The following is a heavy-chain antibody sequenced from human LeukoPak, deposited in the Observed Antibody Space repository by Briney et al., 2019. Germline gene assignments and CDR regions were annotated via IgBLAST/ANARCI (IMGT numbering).Heavy chain of an antibody. CDR3: AREVWGPEY. CDR1: GFTFTKYW. CDR2: IKQDGSDK. J-gene: IGHJ4*02. Sequence: GDSLRLSCAATGFTFTKYWMTWVRQAPGKGLEWVGNIKQDGSDKNYMDSVKGRFTISRDNTKNSVYLQMSSLRAEDTAVYYCAREVWGPEYWGQGTLVTVSS. V-gene: IGHV3-7*01. D-gene: IGHD1-14*01.